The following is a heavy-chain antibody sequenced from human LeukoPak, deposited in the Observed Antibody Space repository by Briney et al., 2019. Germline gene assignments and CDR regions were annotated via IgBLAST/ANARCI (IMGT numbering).Heavy chain of an antibody. CDR2: IFYSGST. J-gene: IGHJ6*02. CDR1: GGSISSYY. D-gene: IGHD3-22*01. CDR3: ARDTGYLGSNYGMDV. V-gene: IGHV4-59*01. Sequence: SETLSLTCTVSGGSISSYYWSWIRQPPGKGLEWIGYIFYSGSTNCNPSLKSRVTISVDTSKNQFSLNLSSVTAADTAIYYCARDTGYLGSNYGMDVWGQGTAVTVSS.